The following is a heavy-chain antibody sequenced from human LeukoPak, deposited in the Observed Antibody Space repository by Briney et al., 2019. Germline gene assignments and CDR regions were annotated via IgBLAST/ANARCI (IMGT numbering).Heavy chain of an antibody. CDR3: ARTVYDFWSDHNNNYNWFDP. V-gene: IGHV1-69*01. CDR2: ITPIFGTA. J-gene: IGHJ5*02. Sequence: SVKVSCKASGGTFSSYAISWVRQAPGQGLEWMGGITPIFGTANYAQKFQGRVTITADESTSTAYMELSSLRSEDTAVYYCARTVYDFWSDHNNNYNWFDPWGQGTLVTVSS. CDR1: GGTFSSYA. D-gene: IGHD3-3*01.